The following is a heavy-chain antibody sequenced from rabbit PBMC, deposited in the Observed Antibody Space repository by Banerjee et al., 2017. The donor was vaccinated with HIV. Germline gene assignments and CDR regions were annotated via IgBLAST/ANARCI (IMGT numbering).Heavy chain of an antibody. J-gene: IGHJ4*01. D-gene: IGHD2-1*01. Sequence: QEQLMESGGGLVQPGGSLKLSCKASGFDFSRYAISWVRQAPGKGLEWIGYIYAGKGSTDYASWVNGRFTISSHNAQNTLYLQLNSLTAADTATYFCVRDFSYDDYAYFDLWGPGTLVTVS. V-gene: IGHV1S47*01. CDR1: GFDFSRYA. CDR3: VRDFSYDDYAYFDL. CDR2: IYAGKGST.